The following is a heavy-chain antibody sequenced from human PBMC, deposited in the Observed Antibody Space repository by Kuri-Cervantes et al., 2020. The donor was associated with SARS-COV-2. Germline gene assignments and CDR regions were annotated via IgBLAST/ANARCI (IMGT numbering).Heavy chain of an antibody. CDR1: GFTVSSNY. CDR3: ARERNPYYDFWSGPTHGMDV. V-gene: IGHV3-66*01. J-gene: IGHJ6*02. D-gene: IGHD3-3*01. CDR2: IYSGGST. Sequence: LSLTCAASGFTVSSNYMSWVRQAPGKGLEWVSVIYSGGSTYYADSVKGRFTISRDNSKNTLYLQMNSLRDEDTAVYYCARERNPYYDFWSGPTHGMDVWGQGTTVTVSS.